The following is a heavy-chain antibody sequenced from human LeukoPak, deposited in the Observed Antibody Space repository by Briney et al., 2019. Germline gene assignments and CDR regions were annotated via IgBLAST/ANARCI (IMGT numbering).Heavy chain of an antibody. CDR1: GCTFSSYA. D-gene: IGHD2-2*01. CDR3: ARVNGPAARRPYYYYYYGMDV. Sequence: SVKVSCKASGCTFSSYAISWVRQAPGQGLEWMGGIIPIFGTANYAQKFQGRVTITADESTSTAYMELSSLRSEDTAVYYCARVNGPAARRPYYYYYYGMDVWGKGTTVTVSS. J-gene: IGHJ6*04. V-gene: IGHV1-69*13. CDR2: IIPIFGTA.